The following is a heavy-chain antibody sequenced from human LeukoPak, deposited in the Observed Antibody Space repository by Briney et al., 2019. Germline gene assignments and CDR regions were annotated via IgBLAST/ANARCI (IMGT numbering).Heavy chain of an antibody. V-gene: IGHV6-1*01. Sequence: SQTLSLTCAISGDSVSSNSAAWNWIRQSPSRGLEWLGRTYYRSKWYNDYAVSVRSRITIKPDTSKSQFSLQLNSATPEDTAVYYCARDKYYDTSASYYFDYWGQGTLVTVSS. CDR1: GDSVSSNSAA. CDR3: ARDKYYDTSASYYFDY. D-gene: IGHD3-22*01. J-gene: IGHJ4*02. CDR2: TYYRSKWYN.